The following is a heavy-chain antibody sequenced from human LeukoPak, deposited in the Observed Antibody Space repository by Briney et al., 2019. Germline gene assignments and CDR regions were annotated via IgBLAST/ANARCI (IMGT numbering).Heavy chain of an antibody. CDR3: AKDPTPMATITDFDY. CDR1: GFTFSSYA. J-gene: IGHJ4*02. CDR2: TSGSGGST. Sequence: GGSLRLSCAASGFTFSSYAMSWVRQAPGKGLEWVSATSGSGGSTYYADSVKGRFTISRDNSKNTLYLQMNSLRAEDTAVYYCAKDPTPMATITDFDYWGQGTLVTVSS. V-gene: IGHV3-23*01. D-gene: IGHD5-24*01.